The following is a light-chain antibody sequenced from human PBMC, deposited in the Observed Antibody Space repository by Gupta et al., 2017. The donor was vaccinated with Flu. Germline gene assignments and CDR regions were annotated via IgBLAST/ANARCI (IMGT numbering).Light chain of an antibody. Sequence: PSSLSASLGDRVTITCRASQDISNSLAWYQQTPGKVPKLVIFGASTLQSGVPSRFSGSGSGTEFTLTISSLQPEDVATYYCQKDNSVPWTFGQGTKVEIK. V-gene: IGKV1-27*01. CDR1: QDISNS. J-gene: IGKJ1*01. CDR3: QKDNSVPWT. CDR2: GAS.